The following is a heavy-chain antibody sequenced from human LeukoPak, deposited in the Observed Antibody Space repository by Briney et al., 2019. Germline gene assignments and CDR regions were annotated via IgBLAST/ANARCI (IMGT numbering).Heavy chain of an antibody. CDR2: IYSGGST. V-gene: IGHV3-53*01. CDR1: GFTVSSNY. D-gene: IGHD3-16*01. Sequence: PGGSLRLSCAASGFTVSSNYMSWVRQAPGKGLEWVSVIYSGGSTYYADSVKGRFTISRDNSKNTLYLQMNSLRAEDTAVYYCACRTMITFGGSQGEFDYWGQGTLVTVSS. J-gene: IGHJ4*02. CDR3: ACRTMITFGGSQGEFDY.